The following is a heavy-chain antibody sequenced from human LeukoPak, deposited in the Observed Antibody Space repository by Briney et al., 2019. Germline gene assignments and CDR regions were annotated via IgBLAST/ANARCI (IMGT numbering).Heavy chain of an antibody. D-gene: IGHD3-22*01. J-gene: IGHJ4*02. CDR3: ARNYYDSSGYYRYFDY. CDR1: GGSISSGGYS. V-gene: IGHV4-30-2*01. Sequence: SETLSLTCAVSGGSISSGGYSWSWIRQPPGKGLERIGYIYHSGSTYYNPSLKGRVTISVDRSKNQFSLKLSSVTAADTAVYYCARNYYDSSGYYRYFDYWGQGTLVTVSS. CDR2: IYHSGST.